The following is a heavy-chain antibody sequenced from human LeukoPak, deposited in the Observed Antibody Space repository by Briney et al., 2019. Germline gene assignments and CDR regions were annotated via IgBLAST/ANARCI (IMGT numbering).Heavy chain of an antibody. CDR3: ARQGRDSSAYRRAFDV. D-gene: IGHD3-22*01. CDR2: VYYSGST. CDR1: GGSISSNSYY. Sequence: SETLSLTCTVSGGSISSNSYYWGWIRQPPGKGLEWIGGVYYSGSTYYTPSLKSRVTISVGTSKNQFSLKLTSVTAADTAVYYCARQGRDSSAYRRAFDVWGQGTMVTVSS. J-gene: IGHJ3*01. V-gene: IGHV4-39*01.